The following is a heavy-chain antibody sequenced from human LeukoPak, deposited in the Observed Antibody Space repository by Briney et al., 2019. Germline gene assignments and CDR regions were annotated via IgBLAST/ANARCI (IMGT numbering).Heavy chain of an antibody. D-gene: IGHD6-13*01. CDR3: ARSSERSSWYAVWNWYFDL. V-gene: IGHV3-74*01. J-gene: IGHJ2*01. CDR2: INSDGSST. CDR1: GFTFSSYW. Sequence: GGSLRLSCAASGFTFSSYWMHWVRQAPGKGLVWVSRINSDGSSTSYADSVEGRFTISRDNAKNTLYLQMNSLRAEDTAVYYCARSSERSSWYAVWNWYFDLWGRGTLVTVSS.